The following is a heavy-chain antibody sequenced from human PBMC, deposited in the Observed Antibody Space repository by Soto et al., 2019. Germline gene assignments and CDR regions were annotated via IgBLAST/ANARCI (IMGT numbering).Heavy chain of an antibody. J-gene: IGHJ6*02. CDR1: GYTFTSYA. V-gene: IGHV1-3*02. CDR3: ARGGLSDYYYGMDV. D-gene: IGHD3-16*01. CDR2: SNAGNGNT. Sequence: ASVEVSWEASGYTFTSYARQWARQAPGQRLEWMGWSNAGNGNTKYSQEFQGRVTITRDTSASTAYMELSSLRSEDMAVYYCARGGLSDYYYGMDVWGQGTLVTVSS.